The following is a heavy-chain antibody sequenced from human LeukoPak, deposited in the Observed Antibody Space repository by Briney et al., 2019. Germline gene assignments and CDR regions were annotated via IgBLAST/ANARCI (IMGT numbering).Heavy chain of an antibody. J-gene: IGHJ4*02. CDR1: GFTFSSCA. CDR2: ISYDGSNK. V-gene: IGHV3-30*04. CDR3: ARGYCGGDCLDY. Sequence: HAGGSLRLSCAASGFTFSSCAMSWVRQAPGKGLEWVAVISYDGSNKYSADSVKGRFTISRDNSKNTLYLQMNSLRAEDTAVYYCARGYCGGDCLDYWGQGTLVTVSS. D-gene: IGHD2-21*01.